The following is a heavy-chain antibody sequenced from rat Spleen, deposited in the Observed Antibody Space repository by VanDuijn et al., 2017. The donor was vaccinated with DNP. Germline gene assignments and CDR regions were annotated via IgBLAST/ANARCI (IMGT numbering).Heavy chain of an antibody. CDR3: ARVQLGYYALDA. J-gene: IGHJ4*01. V-gene: IGHV3-3*01. D-gene: IGHD5-1*01. Sequence: EVQLQESGPGLVKPSQSLSLTCSVTGYSITSSYRWNWIRKFPGNKLEWMGYINSADSTNYNPSLRSRISITRDSSKNQFFLQVNSVTTEDTATYYCARVQLGYYALDAWGQGTSVTVSS. CDR1: GYSITSSYR. CDR2: INSADST.